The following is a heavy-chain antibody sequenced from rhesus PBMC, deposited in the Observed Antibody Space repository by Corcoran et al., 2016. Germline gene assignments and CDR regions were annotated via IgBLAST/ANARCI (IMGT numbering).Heavy chain of an antibody. Sequence: QVQLQESGPGPVKPSETLSLTCAVSGGSISGYYWNWIRQPPGKRLGWLGYIGGSSGNTLYNPSLKSRVTISTDTSKNQFSLKLTSVTAADTAVYYCVRNPAGGCGSTYCPYYFDYWGQGVLVTVSS. J-gene: IGHJ4*01. V-gene: IGHV4-165*02. D-gene: IGHD2-15*01. CDR3: VRNPAGGCGSTYCPYYFDY. CDR1: GGSISGYY. CDR2: IGGSSGNT.